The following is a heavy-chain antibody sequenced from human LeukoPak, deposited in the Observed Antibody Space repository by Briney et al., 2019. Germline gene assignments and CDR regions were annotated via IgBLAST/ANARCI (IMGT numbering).Heavy chain of an antibody. V-gene: IGHV1-46*01. CDR1: GYTFTGYF. J-gene: IGHJ5*02. Sequence: ASVKVSCKASGYTFTGYFMHWVRQAPGQGLEWMGIINPSGGSTSYAQKFQGRVTMTRDTSTSTVYMELSSLRSEDTAVYFCARDSSPYYYGSGSYYNDNNWFDPWGQGTLVTVSS. CDR2: INPSGGST. D-gene: IGHD3-10*01. CDR3: ARDSSPYYYGSGSYYNDNNWFDP.